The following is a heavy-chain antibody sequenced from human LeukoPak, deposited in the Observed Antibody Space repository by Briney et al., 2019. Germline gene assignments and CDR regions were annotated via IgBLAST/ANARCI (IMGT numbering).Heavy chain of an antibody. D-gene: IGHD2-21*01. CDR1: GFTVSSNY. CDR2: IYSGGST. J-gene: IGHJ2*01. Sequence: GGSLRLSCAASGFTVSSNYMSWVRQAPGEGLEWVSVIYSGGSTYYADSVKGRFTISRDNSKNTLYLQMNSLRAEDTAVYYCARRGEDYWYFDLWGRGTLVTVSS. V-gene: IGHV3-53*01. CDR3: ARRGEDYWYFDL.